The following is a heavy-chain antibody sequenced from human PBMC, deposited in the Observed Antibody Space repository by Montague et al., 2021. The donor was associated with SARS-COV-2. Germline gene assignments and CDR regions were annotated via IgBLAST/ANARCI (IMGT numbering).Heavy chain of an antibody. CDR2: VSYRGST. D-gene: IGHD4-17*01. J-gene: IGHJ4*02. Sequence: SETLSLTCSVSGGSMSSYHWVWIRQPPGKGLEWIGYVSYRGSTNYNLSLKSRVTISLDTSKNRFSLKLSSVTAADTAVYYCARENTVTTFGGPYYIDSWGQGTLVTVSA. CDR1: GGSMSSYH. CDR3: ARENTVTTFGGPYYIDS. V-gene: IGHV4-59*01.